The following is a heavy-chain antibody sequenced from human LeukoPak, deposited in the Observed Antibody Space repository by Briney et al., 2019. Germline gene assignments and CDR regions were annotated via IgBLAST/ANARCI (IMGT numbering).Heavy chain of an antibody. CDR3: AKAYTRSWYAAFDI. V-gene: IGHV3-23*01. CDR1: GFAFTDYA. D-gene: IGHD6-13*01. Sequence: GGSLRLSCAASGFAFTDYAISWVRQAPGKGLEWVSAITDSSGATYYADSVKGRFTISRDNSKNTLYLQMNSLRGDDTAIYYCAKAYTRSWYAAFDIWGQGTMVTISS. J-gene: IGHJ3*02. CDR2: ITDSSGAT.